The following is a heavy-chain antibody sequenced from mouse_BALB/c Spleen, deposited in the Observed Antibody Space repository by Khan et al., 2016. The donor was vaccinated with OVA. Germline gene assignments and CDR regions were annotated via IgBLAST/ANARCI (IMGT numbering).Heavy chain of an antibody. CDR2: INTYTGEP. CDR3: ARLGYSGTMDY. J-gene: IGHJ4*01. Sequence: QIQLVQSGPELKKPGETVKISCKASGYAFTNNGMNWVRQAPGKGLKWMGWINTYTGEPTYAADFKGRFAFSLENFASTAYLQINNLKNEDTATYVIARLGYSGTMDYWGQGTSGTVAS. D-gene: IGHD2-14*01. CDR1: GYAFTNNG. V-gene: IGHV9-3-1*01.